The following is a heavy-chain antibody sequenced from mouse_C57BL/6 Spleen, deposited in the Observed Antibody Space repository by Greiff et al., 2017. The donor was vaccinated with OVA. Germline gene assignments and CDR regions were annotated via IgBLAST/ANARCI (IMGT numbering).Heavy chain of an antibody. J-gene: IGHJ2*01. CDR3: AIGLRSSDY. V-gene: IGHV1-64*01. CDR1: GYTFNSYC. D-gene: IGHD1-1*01. CDR2: ISPNSGST. Sequence: VKLMQPGAELVQPGASVKLSCTASGYTFNSYCMHWVKQRPGQGLEWIGMISPNSGSTTYNEKFKSKATLPIDKSPSTTYMQLSSRTSDDSAVYYCAIGLRSSDYWGQGTTLTVSS.